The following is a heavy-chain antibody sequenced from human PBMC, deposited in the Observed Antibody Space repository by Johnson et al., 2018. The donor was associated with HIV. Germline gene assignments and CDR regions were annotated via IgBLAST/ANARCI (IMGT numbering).Heavy chain of an antibody. CDR1: RFTLSIQA. Sequence: MQLVESGGCAVQPGRSLRLSCAASRFTLSIQAMHWVSQAPVTGLEWVSYIMISDRTLYDSDTVTGRLTISRDNAKNSLYLQMNSLRAEDTAGYYCARDLVYKWERRTDAFDICGQGTMVTVSS. J-gene: IGHJ3*02. CDR2: IMISDRTL. D-gene: IGHD1-20*01. V-gene: IGHV3-48*04. CDR3: ARDLVYKWERRTDAFDI.